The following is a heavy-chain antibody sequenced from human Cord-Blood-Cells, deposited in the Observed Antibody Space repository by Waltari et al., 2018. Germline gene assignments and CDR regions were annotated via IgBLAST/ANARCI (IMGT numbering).Heavy chain of an antibody. Sequence: QVQLVQSGAEVKKPGSSVKVSCKASGGTFSSYAISWVRQAPGQGLEWMGGITPILGTANYAQKFQGRVTITAEKSTSTAYMGRSSLRSEDTAVYYCARGGGGDHNWDDAFDIWGQGTMVTVSS. CDR2: ITPILGTA. CDR3: ARGGGGDHNWDDAFDI. J-gene: IGHJ3*02. D-gene: IGHD1-20*01. V-gene: IGHV1-69*06. CDR1: GGTFSSYA.